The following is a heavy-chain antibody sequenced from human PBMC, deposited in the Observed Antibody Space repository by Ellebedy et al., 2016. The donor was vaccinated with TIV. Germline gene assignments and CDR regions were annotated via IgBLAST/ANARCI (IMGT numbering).Heavy chain of an antibody. CDR3: ARDGNYYDVSRHFDH. J-gene: IGHJ4*02. V-gene: IGHV3-33*01. Sequence: GESLKISCVASGFTFSSYGMHWVRQAPGKGLEWVAVIEYDGRNKYYADSVKGRFTVSRDNSKNTVYLQMNSLRADDTAFYYCARDGNYYDVSRHFDHWGQGTLVTVSS. CDR1: GFTFSSYG. D-gene: IGHD3-22*01. CDR2: IEYDGRNK.